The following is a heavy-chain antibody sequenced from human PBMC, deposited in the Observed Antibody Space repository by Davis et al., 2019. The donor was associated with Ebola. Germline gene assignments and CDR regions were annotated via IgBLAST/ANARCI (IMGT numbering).Heavy chain of an antibody. CDR1: GFTFSSYW. CDR3: ATDPQRTLRLYGMDV. J-gene: IGHJ6*02. CDR2: IKQDGSEK. D-gene: IGHD2-2*01. Sequence: GGSLRLSCAASGFTFSSYWMSWVRQAPGKGLEWVANIKQDGSEKYYVDSVKGRFTISRDNAKNSLYLQMNSLRAEDTAVYYCATDPQRTLRLYGMDVWGQGTTVTVSS. V-gene: IGHV3-7*03.